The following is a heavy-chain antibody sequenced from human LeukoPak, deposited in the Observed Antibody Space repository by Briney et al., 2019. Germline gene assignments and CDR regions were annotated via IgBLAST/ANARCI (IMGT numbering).Heavy chain of an antibody. CDR2: ISVYNGNT. CDR1: GYTFTTYG. V-gene: IGHV1-18*01. Sequence: ASVKVYCKASGYTFTTYGIGWVRQAPGQRLEWRGWISVYNGNTNYAQKFQGRGTMTTDTSTSTAYMDLRSLRSADTALYYCARVRSSMVLDYWGQGTLVTASS. D-gene: IGHD2/OR15-2a*01. CDR3: ARVRSSMVLDY. J-gene: IGHJ4*02.